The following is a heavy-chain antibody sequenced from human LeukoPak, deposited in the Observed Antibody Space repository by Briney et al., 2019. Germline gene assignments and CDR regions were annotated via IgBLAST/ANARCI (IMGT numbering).Heavy chain of an antibody. Sequence: GGSLRLSCAASGFIVSSNYMSWVRQAPGKGLEWVSMIYSGGSTYYADSVKGRFTISRDNSKNTLYLQMNSPGAEDTAVYYCARDRVIQPTGDYGMDVWGQGTTVTVSS. D-gene: IGHD5-18*01. CDR2: IYSGGST. CDR1: GFIVSSNY. CDR3: ARDRVIQPTGDYGMDV. J-gene: IGHJ6*02. V-gene: IGHV3-53*01.